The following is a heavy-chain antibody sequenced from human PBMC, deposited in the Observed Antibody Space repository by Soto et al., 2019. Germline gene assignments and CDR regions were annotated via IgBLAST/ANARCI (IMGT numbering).Heavy chain of an antibody. CDR2: IWYDGSNK. CDR1: GFTFSSYG. V-gene: IGHV3-33*01. J-gene: IGHJ6*02. Sequence: GGSLRLSCAASGFTFSSYGMHWVRQAPGKGLEWVAVIWYDGSNKYYADSVKGRFTISRDNSKNTLYLQMNSLRAEDTAVYYCAGGDYPYYYYGMDVWGQGTTVTV. D-gene: IGHD3-16*01. CDR3: AGGDYPYYYYGMDV.